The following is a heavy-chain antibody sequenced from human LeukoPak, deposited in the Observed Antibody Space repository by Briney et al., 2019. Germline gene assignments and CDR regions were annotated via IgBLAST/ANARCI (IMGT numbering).Heavy chain of an antibody. D-gene: IGHD3-16*01. CDR2: VYSSGTT. CDR1: GYSIGSGYF. Sequence: PSETLSLTCNVSGYSIGSGYFRGWIRQPPGKGLEWIGGVYSSGTTYYNPSLESRLTISLKTSKNQFSLKLRSVTAADTAVYYCARRPDWGYDYYMDVWGKGTTVTVSS. J-gene: IGHJ6*03. CDR3: ARRPDWGYDYYMDV. V-gene: IGHV4-38-2*02.